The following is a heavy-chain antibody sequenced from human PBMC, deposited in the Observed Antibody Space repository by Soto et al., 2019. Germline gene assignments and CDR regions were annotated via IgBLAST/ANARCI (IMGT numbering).Heavy chain of an antibody. V-gene: IGHV1-69*13. CDR2: IIPIFGTA. CDR3: ARGAKYYDILTGSPKGYYYGMDV. D-gene: IGHD3-9*01. CDR1: GGTFSSYA. J-gene: IGHJ6*02. Sequence: SVKVSCKASGGTFSSYAISWVRQAPGQGLEWMGGIIPIFGTANYAQKFQGRVTITADESTSTAYMELSSLRSEDTAVYYCARGAKYYDILTGSPKGYYYGMDVWGQGTTVTVSS.